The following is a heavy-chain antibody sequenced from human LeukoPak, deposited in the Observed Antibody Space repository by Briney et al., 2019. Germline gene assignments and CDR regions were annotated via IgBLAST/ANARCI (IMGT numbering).Heavy chain of an antibody. D-gene: IGHD3-3*01. Sequence: SETLSLACTVSGGSISSSSYYWGWIRQPPGKGLEWIGSIYYSGSTYYNPSLKSRVTISVDTSKNQFSLKLSSVTAADTAVYYCTGDLFSSGNYDFWSGYYTDYYYYMDVWGKGTTVTVSS. J-gene: IGHJ6*03. CDR1: GGSISSSSYY. V-gene: IGHV4-39*07. CDR2: IYYSGST. CDR3: TGDLFSSGNYDFWSGYYTDYYYYMDV.